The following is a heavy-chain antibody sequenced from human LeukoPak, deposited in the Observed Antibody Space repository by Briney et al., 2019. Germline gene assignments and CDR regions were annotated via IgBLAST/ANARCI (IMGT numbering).Heavy chain of an antibody. V-gene: IGHV3-11*01. CDR1: GFTFSNAW. J-gene: IGHJ6*02. CDR3: ARLPPYGDPDYYYGMDV. D-gene: IGHD4-17*01. CDR2: ISSSGSTI. Sequence: GGSLRLSCAASGFTFSNAWMSWIRQAPGKGLEWVSYISSSGSTIYYADSVKGRFTISRDNAKNSLYLQMNSLRAEDTAVYYCARLPPYGDPDYYYGMDVWGQGTTVTVSS.